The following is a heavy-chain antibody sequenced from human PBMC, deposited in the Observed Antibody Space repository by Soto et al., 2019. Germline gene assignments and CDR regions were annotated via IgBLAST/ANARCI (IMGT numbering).Heavy chain of an antibody. CDR2: INHSGST. CDR1: GGSVSGYY. CDR3: ARGNGYYDSCGYVFDY. Sequence: QVQLQQWGAGLLKPAETLSLTCAVYGGSVSGYYWSWIRQPPAKGLEWIGEINHSGSTNYNPSLKSRVTISVATSKNQFSLKLSSVTAAYTAVYYCARGNGYYDSCGYVFDYWGQGTLVTVSS. D-gene: IGHD3-22*01. V-gene: IGHV4-34*01. J-gene: IGHJ4*02.